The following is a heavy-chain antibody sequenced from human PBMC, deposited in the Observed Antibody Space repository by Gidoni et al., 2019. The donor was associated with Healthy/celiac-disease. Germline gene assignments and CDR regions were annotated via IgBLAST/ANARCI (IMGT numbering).Heavy chain of an antibody. CDR3: AAEGITGTTFYYYYGMDV. CDR2: IVVGSGNT. CDR1: GFTFTSSA. J-gene: IGHJ6*02. Sequence: QMQLVQSGPEVKKPGTSVQVSCKASGFTFTSSAVQWVRQARGQLLEWIGWIVVGSGNTNYAQKFQERVTITRDMSTSTAYMELSSLRSEDTAVYYCAAEGITGTTFYYYYGMDVWGQGTTVTVSS. V-gene: IGHV1-58*01. D-gene: IGHD1-20*01.